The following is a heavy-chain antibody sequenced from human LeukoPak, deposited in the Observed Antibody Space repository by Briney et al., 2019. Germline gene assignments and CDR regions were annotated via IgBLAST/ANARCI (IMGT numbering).Heavy chain of an antibody. CDR2: IYHSGST. CDR3: ARDRVMITFGGVIVMYNWFDP. V-gene: IGHV4-38-2*02. CDR1: GYSISSGYY. Sequence: PSETLSLTCTVSGYSISSGYYWGWIRQPPGKGLEWIGSIYHSGSTYYNPSLKSRVTISVDTSKNQFSLKLSSVTAADTAVYYCARDRVMITFGGVIVMYNWFDPWGQGTLVTVSS. J-gene: IGHJ5*02. D-gene: IGHD3-16*02.